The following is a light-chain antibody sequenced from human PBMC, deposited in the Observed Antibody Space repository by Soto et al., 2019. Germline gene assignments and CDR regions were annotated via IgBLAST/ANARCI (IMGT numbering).Light chain of an antibody. V-gene: IGKV3-11*01. CDR1: QSVSSS. CDR2: DFS. Sequence: EIVLTQSPATLSLSPGEGATLSCRASQSVSSSLAWYQQKPGQALRLLIYDFSNRATGVPPRFSGSGSGTDFTLTISSLEPEDFAVYYCQQRSNWITFGQGTRLEIE. CDR3: QQRSNWIT. J-gene: IGKJ5*01.